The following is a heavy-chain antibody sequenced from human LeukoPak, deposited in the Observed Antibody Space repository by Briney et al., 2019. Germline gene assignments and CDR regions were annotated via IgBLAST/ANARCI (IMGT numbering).Heavy chain of an antibody. CDR1: GFTFSSYG. J-gene: IGHJ3*02. Sequence: PGRSLRHSCAASGFTFSSYGMHWVRQAPGKGLEWVAVISYAGSNKYYADSVKGRFTISRDNSKNTLYLQMNSLRAEDTAVYYCAKDFRLLWFGEGWDAFDIWGQGTMVTVSS. CDR2: ISYAGSNK. CDR3: AKDFRLLWFGEGWDAFDI. D-gene: IGHD3-10*01. V-gene: IGHV3-30*18.